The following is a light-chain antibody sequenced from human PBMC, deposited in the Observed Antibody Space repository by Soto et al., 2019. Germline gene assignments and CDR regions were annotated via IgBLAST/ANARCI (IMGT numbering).Light chain of an antibody. CDR2: ATS. V-gene: IGKV3-20*01. CDR3: QQYDSSSVT. CDR1: QSVSNNY. Sequence: DIVLTQSPGTLSLSPGERATLSCRASQSVSNNYLAWYQQKPGQAPRLLIYATSNRATGIPDRFSGSGSGRDFTLTIDRLEPEDFAVYYCQQYDSSSVTFGQGTRLEIK. J-gene: IGKJ5*01.